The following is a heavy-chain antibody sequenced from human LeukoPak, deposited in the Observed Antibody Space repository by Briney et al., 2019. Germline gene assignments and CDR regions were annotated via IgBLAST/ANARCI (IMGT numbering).Heavy chain of an antibody. CDR2: ITGRGGNT. CDR3: ARDRAAFDS. J-gene: IGHJ4*02. V-gene: IGHV3-23*01. Sequence: GGSLRLSCAASGFTFSSFPMSWVRQAPGKGLQWVSGITGRGGNTYYADSVEGRFTISRDNSKNTLSLQMDSLRAEDTAIYYCARDRAAFDSWGQGTLVTVS. CDR1: GFTFSSFP. D-gene: IGHD6-25*01.